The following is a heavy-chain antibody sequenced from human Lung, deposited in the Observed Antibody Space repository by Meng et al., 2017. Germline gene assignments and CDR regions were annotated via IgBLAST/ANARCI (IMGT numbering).Heavy chain of an antibody. J-gene: IGHJ5*02. CDR2: ISGYNGNT. CDR3: ARDRYCSTTSCTGWFDP. CDR1: GYTFTSYG. D-gene: IGHD2-2*01. V-gene: IGHV1-18*01. Sequence: QVQLVQSGDEVKKPGASVKVSCKASGYTFTSYGISGVRQAPGQGLEGMGWISGYNGNTNYAQKFQGRVTMTTDTSTSTAYMELRSLRSDDTAVYYCARDRYCSTTSCTGWFDPWGQGTLVTVSS.